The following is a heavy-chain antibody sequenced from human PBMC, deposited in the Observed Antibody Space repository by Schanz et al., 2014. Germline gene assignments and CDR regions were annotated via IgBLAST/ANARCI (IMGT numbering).Heavy chain of an antibody. CDR2: VTWDGGYT. CDR1: GFNSAEYS. V-gene: IGHV3-43*01. CDR3: AREDCSATSCYFRY. J-gene: IGHJ4*02. Sequence: EFQLVESGGGVVQPGGSLRLSCAGSGFNSAEYSLHWVRQPPGKGLEWVSLVTWDGGYTYYADSVKGRFTISRDNSNNTVYLQMNTLRAEDTAVYYCAREDCSATSCYFRYWGQGTLVTVSS. D-gene: IGHD2-21*01.